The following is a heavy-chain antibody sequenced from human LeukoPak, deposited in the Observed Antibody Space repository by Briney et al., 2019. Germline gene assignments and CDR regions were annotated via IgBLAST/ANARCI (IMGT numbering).Heavy chain of an antibody. J-gene: IGHJ4*02. Sequence: GGSLRLSCAASGFTFSSFWMSCVRQAPGKGLEWVANIKQDGSEKYYVDSVKGRFTVSRDNAKNSLYLEMNSLRAEDTAVYYYGKGGNLDYWGQGTLVTVSS. CDR2: IKQDGSEK. V-gene: IGHV3-7*05. CDR3: GKGGNLDY. CDR1: GFTFSSFW. D-gene: IGHD4-23*01.